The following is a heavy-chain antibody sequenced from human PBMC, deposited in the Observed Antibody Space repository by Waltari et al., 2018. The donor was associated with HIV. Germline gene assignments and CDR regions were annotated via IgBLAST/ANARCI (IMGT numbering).Heavy chain of an antibody. CDR3: TRALAY. V-gene: IGHV3-73*02. D-gene: IGHD3-16*01. J-gene: IGHJ4*02. CDR1: GFTFSASA. Sequence: EVQLVESGGGLVQPGGSLRVSCAASGFTFSASAIHWVRQASGKGLEWVGRIRSRGNRYATAYGASVKGRFTVSRDDSKNTAYLQMNNLKTEDTAVYYCTRALAYWAQGTLVTVSP. CDR2: IRSRGNRYAT.